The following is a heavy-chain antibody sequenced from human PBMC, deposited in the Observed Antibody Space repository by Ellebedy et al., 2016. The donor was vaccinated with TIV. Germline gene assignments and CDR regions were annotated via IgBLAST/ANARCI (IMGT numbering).Heavy chain of an antibody. Sequence: MPSETLSLTCAVSGGSISSSNWWSWVRQAPGKGLEWIGDIYHSGSTNFNPSLKSRVTISVDKSKNQFSLKLNSVTAADTAVYYCGRGMKDAYNLGSGIDYWGQGTLVTVSS. D-gene: IGHD5-24*01. J-gene: IGHJ4*02. CDR1: GGSISSSNW. CDR3: GRGMKDAYNLGSGIDY. CDR2: IYHSGST. V-gene: IGHV4-4*02.